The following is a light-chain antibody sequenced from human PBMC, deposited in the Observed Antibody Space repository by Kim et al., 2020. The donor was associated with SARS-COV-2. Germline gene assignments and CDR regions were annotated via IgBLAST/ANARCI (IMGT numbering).Light chain of an antibody. CDR2: GAS. Sequence: EIVLTQSPGTLSLSPGERATLSCRASQSVSSSYLAWYQQKPGQAPRLLIYGASSRATGIPDRFSGSGSGTDFTHTISRLEPEDFAVYYGQQYGSSSYTLGQGTKLE. V-gene: IGKV3-20*01. CDR1: QSVSSSY. CDR3: QQYGSSSYT. J-gene: IGKJ2*01.